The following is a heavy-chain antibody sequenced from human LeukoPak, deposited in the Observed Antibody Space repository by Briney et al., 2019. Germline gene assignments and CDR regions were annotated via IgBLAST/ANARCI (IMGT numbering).Heavy chain of an antibody. J-gene: IGHJ6*02. Sequence: SETLSLTCTVSGGSISSSSYYWGWIRQPPGKGLEWIGSIYYSGSTYYNPSLKSRVTISVDTSKNQFSLKLSSVTAADTAVYYCARHRLDCSGGSCYSKCYYYGMDVWGQGTTVTVSS. CDR3: ARHRLDCSGGSCYSKCYYYGMDV. CDR2: IYYSGST. D-gene: IGHD2-15*01. V-gene: IGHV4-39*01. CDR1: GGSISSSSYY.